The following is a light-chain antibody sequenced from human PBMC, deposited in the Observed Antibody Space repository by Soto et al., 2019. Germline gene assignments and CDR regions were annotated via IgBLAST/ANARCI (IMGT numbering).Light chain of an antibody. CDR3: SSYAGSDNFRV. V-gene: IGLV2-8*01. CDR1: SSDVGAYNY. CDR2: EVT. Sequence: QSALNHPPSASGSPGQSVTISCTGTSSDVGAYNYVSWYQQHPGKAPKLIIYEVTKRPSGVPDRFSGSKSGNTASLTVSGLQAEDEADYYCSSYAGSDNFRVFGTGTKVTVL. J-gene: IGLJ1*01.